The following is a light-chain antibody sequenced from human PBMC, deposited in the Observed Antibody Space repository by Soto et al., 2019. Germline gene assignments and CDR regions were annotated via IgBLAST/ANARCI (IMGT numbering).Light chain of an antibody. Sequence: QSVLTQPASVSGSPGQSITISCTGTSSDVGSYNYVSWYQQHPGKAPKLMIYEVSDRPSGVSSRFSGSKSGNTASLTISGLPTEDEDDYYCRSYTSSSTLFGTGTKVTVL. CDR2: EVS. CDR1: SSDVGSYNY. J-gene: IGLJ1*01. CDR3: RSYTSSSTL. V-gene: IGLV2-14*01.